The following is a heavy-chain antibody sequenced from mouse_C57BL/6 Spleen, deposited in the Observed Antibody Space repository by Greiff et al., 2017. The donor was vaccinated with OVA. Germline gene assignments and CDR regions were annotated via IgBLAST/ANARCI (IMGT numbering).Heavy chain of an antibody. V-gene: IGHV1-15*01. D-gene: IGHD3-2*02. CDR3: TKDSSRY. Sequence: QVHVKQSGAELVRPGASVTLSCKASGYTFTDYEMHWVKQTPVHGLEWIGAIAPETGGTAYNQKFKGKAILTADKSSSTAYMELRSLTSEASAVYYCTKDSSRYWGQGTTRTVSS. CDR2: IAPETGGT. CDR1: GYTFTDYE. J-gene: IGHJ2*01.